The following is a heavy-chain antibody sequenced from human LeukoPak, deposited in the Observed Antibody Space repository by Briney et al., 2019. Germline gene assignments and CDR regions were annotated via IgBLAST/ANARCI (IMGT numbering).Heavy chain of an antibody. D-gene: IGHD6-13*01. CDR1: GFTFSSYG. CDR3: AKTGIAAGYYFDY. Sequence: GGSLRLSCAASGFTFSSYGMHWVRQAPGKGLEWVAVISYDRSNKYYADSVKGRFTISRDNSKNTLYLQMNSLRAEDTAVYYCAKTGIAAGYYFDYWGQGTLVTVSS. CDR2: ISYDRSNK. V-gene: IGHV3-30*18. J-gene: IGHJ4*02.